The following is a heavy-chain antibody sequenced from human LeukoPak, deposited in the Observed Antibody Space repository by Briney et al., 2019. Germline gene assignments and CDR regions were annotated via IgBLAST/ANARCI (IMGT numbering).Heavy chain of an antibody. CDR1: GFTLDDFG. D-gene: IGHD4-17*01. CDR2: INSDGSST. Sequence: GGSLSLSCAASGFTLDDFGMSWVRQAPGKGLVWVSRINSDGSSTSYADSVKGRFTISRDNAKNTLYLQMNSLRAEDTAVYYCARDYWTTVTTLDYWGQGTLVTVSS. V-gene: IGHV3-74*01. CDR3: ARDYWTTVTTLDY. J-gene: IGHJ4*02.